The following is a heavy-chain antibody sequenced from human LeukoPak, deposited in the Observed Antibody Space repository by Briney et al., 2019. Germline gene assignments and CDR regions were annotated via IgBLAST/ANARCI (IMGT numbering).Heavy chain of an antibody. Sequence: SETLSLTCTVSGGSISSGGYYWSWIRQHPGKGLEWIGYIYYSGSTYYNPSLKSRVTISVDTSKNQFSLKLSSVTAADTAVYYCARAVAGTCNFDYWGQGTLVTVSS. V-gene: IGHV4-31*03. CDR3: ARAVAGTCNFDY. CDR2: IYYSGST. CDR1: GGSISSGGYY. D-gene: IGHD6-19*01. J-gene: IGHJ4*02.